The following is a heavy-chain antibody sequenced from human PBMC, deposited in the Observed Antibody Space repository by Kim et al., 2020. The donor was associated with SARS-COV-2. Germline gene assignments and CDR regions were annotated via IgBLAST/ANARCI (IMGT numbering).Heavy chain of an antibody. CDR3: ARDRGVKDRETESGFDY. D-gene: IGHD3-10*01. Sequence: ASVKVSCKASGYTFTGYYMHWVRQAPGQGLEWMGWINPNSGGTNYAQKFQGWVTMTRDTSISTAYMELSRLRSDDTAVYYCARDRGVKDRETESGFDYWGQGTLVTVSS. CDR2: INPNSGGT. V-gene: IGHV1-2*04. J-gene: IGHJ4*02. CDR1: GYTFTGYY.